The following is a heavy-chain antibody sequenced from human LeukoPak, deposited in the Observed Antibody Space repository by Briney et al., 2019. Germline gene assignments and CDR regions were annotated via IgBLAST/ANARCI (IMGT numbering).Heavy chain of an antibody. V-gene: IGHV3-53*01. D-gene: IGHD6-13*01. Sequence: GGSLRLSCAASGFTVSSNYMSWVRQAPGKGLEWVSVIYSGGSTYYADSVKGRLTISRDNSKNTLYLQMNSLRAEDTAVYYCARDLGYSSSSTRGDYWGQGTLVTVSS. CDR1: GFTVSSNY. J-gene: IGHJ4*02. CDR3: ARDLGYSSSSTRGDY. CDR2: IYSGGST.